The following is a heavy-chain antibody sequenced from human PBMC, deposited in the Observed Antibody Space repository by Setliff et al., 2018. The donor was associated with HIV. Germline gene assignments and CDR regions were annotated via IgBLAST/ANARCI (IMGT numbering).Heavy chain of an antibody. J-gene: IGHJ4*02. CDR2: IDPDRGDT. D-gene: IGHD3-16*01. V-gene: IGHV1-69-2*01. CDR3: AWGTQRPIDS. Sequence: ASVKVSCKVSGYIFPDYYIQWVRQAPGKGLEWMGLIDPDRGDTVYAEKFQGRVTITADRSIDTAYMTLSSLTSDDTAMYFCAWGTQRPIDSWGQGTLVTVS. CDR1: GYIFPDYY.